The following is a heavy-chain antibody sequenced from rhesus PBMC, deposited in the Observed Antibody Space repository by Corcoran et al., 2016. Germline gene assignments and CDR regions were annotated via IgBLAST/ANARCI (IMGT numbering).Heavy chain of an antibody. CDR3: SRNNEF. CDR2: ITGSSGTT. Sequence: QVQLQESGPGLVKPSETLSLTCVVSGGPISGNYWNWIRQFPGKGLEWIGYITGSSGTTYYNPSLKSRVTISTDTSKNQLSLKLTSVTAADSAVYYCSRNNEFWGQGALVTVSS. J-gene: IGHJ1*01. CDR1: GGPISGNY. V-gene: IGHV4-165*02.